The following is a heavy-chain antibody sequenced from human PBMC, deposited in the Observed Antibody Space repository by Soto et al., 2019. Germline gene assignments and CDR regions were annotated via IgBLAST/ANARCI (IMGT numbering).Heavy chain of an antibody. D-gene: IGHD3-10*01. CDR2: IYYSGST. V-gene: IGHV4-39*01. CDR3: ARIPEISAMVRGAADGMDV. CDR1: GGSISSSSYY. Sequence: PSETLSLTCTVSGGSISSSSYYWGWIRQPPGKGLEWIGSIYYSGSTYYNPSLKSRVTISVDTSKNQFSLKLSSVTAADTAVYYCARIPEISAMVRGAADGMDVWGQGTTVSRLL. J-gene: IGHJ6*02.